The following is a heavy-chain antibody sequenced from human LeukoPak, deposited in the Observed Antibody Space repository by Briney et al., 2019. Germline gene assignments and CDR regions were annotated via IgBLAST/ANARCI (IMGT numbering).Heavy chain of an antibody. CDR3: ARDGHYDFWSGSPYYYYYYMDV. CDR2: ISYDGSNK. J-gene: IGHJ6*03. D-gene: IGHD3-3*01. V-gene: IGHV3-30*04. CDR1: GFTFSSYA. Sequence: GGSLRLSCAASGFTFSSYAMHWVRQAPGKGLEWVAVISYDGSNKYYADSVKGRFTISRDNSKNTLYLQMNSLRAEDTAVYYCARDGHYDFWSGSPYYYYYYMDVWGKGTTVTVSS.